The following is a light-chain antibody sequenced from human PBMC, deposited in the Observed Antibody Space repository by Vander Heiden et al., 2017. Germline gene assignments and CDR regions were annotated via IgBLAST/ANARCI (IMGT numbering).Light chain of an antibody. Sequence: EIVLTQSPGTLSLSPGERATLSCRASQSVSSNYLAWYQQKPGQAPRLLVFGASNRATGIPDRFSGGGSGTDFTLTISRREPEDFAVYYCQQYGSSPLTFGGGAKVEI. CDR3: QQYGSSPLT. V-gene: IGKV3-20*01. CDR1: QSVSSNY. J-gene: IGKJ4*01. CDR2: GAS.